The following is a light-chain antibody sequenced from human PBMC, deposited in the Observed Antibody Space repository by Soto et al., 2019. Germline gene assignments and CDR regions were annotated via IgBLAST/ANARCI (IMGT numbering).Light chain of an antibody. CDR1: QNISTS. V-gene: IGKV1-5*01. J-gene: IGKJ1*01. Sequence: DIQLTQSPSTLSAPVGARVPMTRRASQNISTSLAWYQHKPGKAPTLLMFDVSNLESGVPSRFSGSGSGTEFTLTISSLHSDEFATYYCQQYDYSRTFGQGTKVDI. CDR2: DVS. CDR3: QQYDYSRT.